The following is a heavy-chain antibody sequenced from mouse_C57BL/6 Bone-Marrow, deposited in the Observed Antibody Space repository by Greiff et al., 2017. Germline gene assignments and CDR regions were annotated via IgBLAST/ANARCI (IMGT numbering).Heavy chain of an antibody. V-gene: IGHV5-6*02. CDR1: GFTFSSYG. Sequence: EVMLVESGGDLVKPGGSLKLSCAASGFTFSSYGMSWVRQTPDKRLEWVATISSGGSYTYYPDSVKGRFTISRDNAKNTLYLQMSSLKSEDTAMYYCARLGTTVGRDVWGTGTTVTVSS. J-gene: IGHJ1*03. D-gene: IGHD1-1*01. CDR2: ISSGGSYT. CDR3: ARLGTTVGRDV.